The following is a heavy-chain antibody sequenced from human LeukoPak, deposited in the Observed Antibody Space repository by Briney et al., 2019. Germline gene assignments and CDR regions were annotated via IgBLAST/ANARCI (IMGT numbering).Heavy chain of an antibody. V-gene: IGHV3-53*01. CDR1: GFAVTTNH. CDR3: SPSRAAGGKTDY. CDR2: IYHNGDT. Sequence: PGGSLRLSCAGAGFAVTTNHMTWVRQAPGKGLQCVSIIYHNGDTFYEDSVRGRFTIPRDISTNTVDLLMNSLRPEDTAVYYCSPSRAAGGKTDYWGQGTLVTVSS. J-gene: IGHJ4*02. D-gene: IGHD3-16*01.